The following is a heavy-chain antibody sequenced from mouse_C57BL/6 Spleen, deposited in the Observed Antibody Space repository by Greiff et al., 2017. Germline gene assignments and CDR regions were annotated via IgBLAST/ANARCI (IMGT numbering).Heavy chain of an antibody. V-gene: IGHV1-82*01. Sequence: VQLQQSGPELVKPGASVKISCKASGYAFSSSWMNWVKQRPGKGLEWIGRIYPGDGDTNYNGKFKGKATLTADKSSTTAYMQLSSLTSEDSAVYFCAREEGQLRSGFAYWGQGTLVTVSA. J-gene: IGHJ3*01. D-gene: IGHD3-2*02. CDR3: AREEGQLRSGFAY. CDR2: IYPGDGDT. CDR1: GYAFSSSW.